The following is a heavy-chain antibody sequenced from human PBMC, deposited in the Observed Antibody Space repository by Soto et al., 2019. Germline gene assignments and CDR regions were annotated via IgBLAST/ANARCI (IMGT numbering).Heavy chain of an antibody. Sequence: ASVNVSCKASGYTFTSYDINWVRQATGQGLEWMGWMNPNSGNTGYAQKFQGRVTMTRNTSISTAYMELSSLRSEDTAVYYCARREYYYGSGRPILYYYYYGMDAWG. CDR1: GYTFTSYD. J-gene: IGHJ6*02. CDR3: ARREYYYGSGRPILYYYYYGMDA. V-gene: IGHV1-8*01. D-gene: IGHD3-10*01. CDR2: MNPNSGNT.